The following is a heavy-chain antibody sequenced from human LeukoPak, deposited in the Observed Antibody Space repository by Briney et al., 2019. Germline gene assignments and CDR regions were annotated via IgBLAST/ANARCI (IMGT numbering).Heavy chain of an antibody. J-gene: IGHJ4*02. CDR3: ARRWPHSSGYYLFDY. CDR1: GGTFSSHG. CDR2: IIPIFGTT. Sequence: SVKVSCKASGGTFSSHGLSWVRQAPGQGLEWMGGIIPIFGTTNYAQNFQGRVTITMDESTSTTYMELSSLRPDDTAVYYCARRWPHSSGYYLFDYWGQGTLVTVSS. V-gene: IGHV1-69*05. D-gene: IGHD3-22*01.